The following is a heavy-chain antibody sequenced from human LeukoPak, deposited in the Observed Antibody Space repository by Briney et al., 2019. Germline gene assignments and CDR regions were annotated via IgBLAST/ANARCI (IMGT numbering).Heavy chain of an antibody. J-gene: IGHJ5*02. CDR3: ARGRFRNVDTAMIASRFDP. CDR1: GSTFTDYY. Sequence: ASVTVSCKASGSTFTDYYIHWVRLAPGQGLEWMGWINANSGGTNYAQKFQGRVTMTRDTSITTAYMELKSLRSDDTAVFYCARGRFRNVDTAMIASRFDPWGQGTLVTVSS. V-gene: IGHV1-2*02. D-gene: IGHD5-18*01. CDR2: INANSGGT.